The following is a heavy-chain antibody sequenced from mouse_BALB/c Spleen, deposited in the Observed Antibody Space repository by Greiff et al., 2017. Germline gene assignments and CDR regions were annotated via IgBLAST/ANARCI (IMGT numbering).Heavy chain of an antibody. CDR1: GYSITSGYY. D-gene: IGHD1-1*01. CDR2: ISYDGSN. CDR3: ANYYGSSYYFDY. V-gene: IGHV3-6*02. Sequence: EVKLVESGPGLVKPSQSLSLTCSVTGYSITSGYYWNWIRQFPGNKLEWMGYISYDGSNNYNPSLKNRISITRDTSKNQFFLKLNSVTTEDTATYYCANYYGSSYYFDYWGQGTTLTVSS. J-gene: IGHJ2*01.